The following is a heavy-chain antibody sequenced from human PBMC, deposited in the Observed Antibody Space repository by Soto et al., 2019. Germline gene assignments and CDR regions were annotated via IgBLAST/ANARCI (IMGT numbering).Heavy chain of an antibody. CDR3: ARQSRAYSSGWYSFVSEENDAFDI. CDR2: IYYSGST. V-gene: IGHV4-59*08. D-gene: IGHD6-19*01. CDR1: GGSISSYY. J-gene: IGHJ3*02. Sequence: PSETLSLTCTVSGGSISSYYWSWIRQPPGKGLEWIGCIYYSGSTNYNPSLKSRVTISVDTSKNQFSLKLSSVTAADTAVYYCARQSRAYSSGWYSFVSEENDAFDIWGQGTMVTVSS.